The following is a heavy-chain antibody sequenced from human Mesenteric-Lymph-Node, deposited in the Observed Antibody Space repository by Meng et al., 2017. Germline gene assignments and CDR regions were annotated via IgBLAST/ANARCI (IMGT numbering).Heavy chain of an antibody. D-gene: IGHD6-19*01. Sequence: PQLQGAGPERVKPSGALALTCGVSGGSISTSGYYWGWIRQPPGKGLEWIGSIGHSGFTYYTPSLKSRVTVSIDTSRNQFSLWLTSVTAADTAVYYCVRSSGWVKTGFDPWGQGTLVTVSS. V-gene: IGHV4-39*01. J-gene: IGHJ5*02. CDR3: VRSSGWVKTGFDP. CDR2: IGHSGFT. CDR1: GGSISTSGYY.